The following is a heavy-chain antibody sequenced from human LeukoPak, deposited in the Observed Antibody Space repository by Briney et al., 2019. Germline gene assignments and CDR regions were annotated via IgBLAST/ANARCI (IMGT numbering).Heavy chain of an antibody. Sequence: GGSLRLSCAASGFTFSSYSMIWVRQAPGKGLESVSSISSSISYIYYADSVKGRFTTSRDNAKNSLHLQMNSLRAEDTAVYYCARSGSDGDNWDAFDIWGQGTMVTISS. J-gene: IGHJ3*02. CDR1: GFTFSSYS. CDR2: ISSSISYI. V-gene: IGHV3-21*01. CDR3: ARSGSDGDNWDAFDI. D-gene: IGHD5-24*01.